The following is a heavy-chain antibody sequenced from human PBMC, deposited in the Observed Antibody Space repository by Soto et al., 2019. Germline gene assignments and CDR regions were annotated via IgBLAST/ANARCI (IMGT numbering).Heavy chain of an antibody. CDR3: ARDAPSGSYYKWSYGMDV. J-gene: IGHJ6*02. CDR1: GFTFSDYY. Sequence: NPGGSLRLSCAASGFTFSDYYMSWIRQAPGKGLEWVSYISSSGSTIYYADSVKGRFTISRDNAKNSLYLQMNSLRAEDTAVYYCARDAPSGSYYKWSYGMDVWGQGTTVTVSS. CDR2: ISSSGSTI. D-gene: IGHD3-10*01. V-gene: IGHV3-11*01.